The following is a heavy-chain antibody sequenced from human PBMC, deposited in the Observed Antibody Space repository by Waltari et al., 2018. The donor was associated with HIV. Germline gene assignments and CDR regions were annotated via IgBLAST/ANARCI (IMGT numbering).Heavy chain of an antibody. D-gene: IGHD5-18*01. CDR1: GYKITELS. Sequence: QVELVQSGAEVKKPAASVKVSCKVSGYKITELSMHWVRQAPGEGPEWMGGFDPEDGERTYAQKFQGRVTMIEDTSTDTAYMELSSLRSEDTAVYYCATGADTAYWGQGTLVIVSS. V-gene: IGHV1-24*01. CDR3: ATGADTAY. CDR2: FDPEDGER. J-gene: IGHJ4*02.